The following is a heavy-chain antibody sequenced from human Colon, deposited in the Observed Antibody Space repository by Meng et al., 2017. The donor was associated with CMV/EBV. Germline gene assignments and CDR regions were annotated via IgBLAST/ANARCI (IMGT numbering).Heavy chain of an antibody. CDR1: GFTICSYS. Sequence: EVWLVGSGGALVKTGGSLRLSCSASGFTICSYSMDWVRQSPGKGLEWVSAISTTVSYVYYADSKKGRFTITRDNAKNSLYLQMDSLRAEDTAVYYCAREPGTYGYFDFWGQGTLVTVSS. CDR3: AREPGTYGYFDF. D-gene: IGHD3-10*01. J-gene: IGHJ4*02. CDR2: ISTTVSYV. V-gene: IGHV3-21*01.